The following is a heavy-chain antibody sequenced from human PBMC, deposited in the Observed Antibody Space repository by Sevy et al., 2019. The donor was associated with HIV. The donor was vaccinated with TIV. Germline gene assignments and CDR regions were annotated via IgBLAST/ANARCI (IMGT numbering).Heavy chain of an antibody. Sequence: ASVKVSCKASGYTFTGYYMHWVRQAPGQGLEWMGRINPNSGGTNYAQKFQGRVTMTRDTSISTAYMELSRLRSDDTAVYYCARARCSSTSCYPHDGYYYYGMDVWGQGTTVTVSS. CDR3: ARARCSSTSCYPHDGYYYYGMDV. CDR2: INPNSGGT. J-gene: IGHJ6*02. D-gene: IGHD2-2*01. CDR1: GYTFTGYY. V-gene: IGHV1-2*06.